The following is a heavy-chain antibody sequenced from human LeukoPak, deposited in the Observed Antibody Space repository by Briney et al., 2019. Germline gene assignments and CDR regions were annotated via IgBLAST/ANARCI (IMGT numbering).Heavy chain of an antibody. CDR3: ATYGAGTYYKKGFDY. CDR1: GFTFVHYA. J-gene: IGHJ4*02. CDR2: IGNSGSTT. D-gene: IGHD3-10*01. V-gene: IGHV3-23*01. Sequence: GGSLRLSCAASGFTFVHYAMSWVRQAPGKGLEWVSGIGNSGSTTYYADSVKGRFTISRDNSKDTPYLRMNSLRAEDTAVYYCATYGAGTYYKKGFDYWGQGTLVTVSS.